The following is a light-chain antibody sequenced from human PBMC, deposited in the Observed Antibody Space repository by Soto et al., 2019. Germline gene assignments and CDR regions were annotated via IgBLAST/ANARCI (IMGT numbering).Light chain of an antibody. CDR3: YSAADNNRV. CDR1: VLAKKY. Sequence: SYELTQPSSVSVSPGQTARITCSGDVLAKKYVRWFQQKPGQAPVLVIYIDSERPSGIPERFSDSSSGTTVTLTISGAQVEDEADYYCYSAADNNRVFGGGTKLTVL. J-gene: IGLJ3*02. CDR2: IDS. V-gene: IGLV3-27*01.